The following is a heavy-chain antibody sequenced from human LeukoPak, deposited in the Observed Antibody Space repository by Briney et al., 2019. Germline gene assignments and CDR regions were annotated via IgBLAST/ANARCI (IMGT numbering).Heavy chain of an antibody. J-gene: IGHJ4*02. D-gene: IGHD2-2*01. Sequence: SQTLSLTCAISGDSVSSNSAAWNWIRQSTSRGLEWLGRTYYRSKWYNEYAVSVKSRITINPDTSKNQFSLQLNSVTPEDTAVYYCAREYCSSTSCYFFDYWGQGTLVTVSS. CDR3: AREYCSSTSCYFFDY. V-gene: IGHV6-1*01. CDR2: TYYRSKWYN. CDR1: GDSVSSNSAA.